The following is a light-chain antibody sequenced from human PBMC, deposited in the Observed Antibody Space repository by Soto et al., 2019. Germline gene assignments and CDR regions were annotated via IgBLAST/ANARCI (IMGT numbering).Light chain of an antibody. CDR2: DVS. CDR1: SSDVGGYNY. V-gene: IGLV2-11*01. CDR3: CSYAGSYTHYV. Sequence: QSVLTQPRSVSGSPGQSITISCTGTSSDVGGYNYVSWYRQHPGKAPKLMIYDVSKRPSGVPDRFSGSKSGNTAYLTISGLQAEDEADYYCCSYAGSYTHYVFGTGTKLTVL. J-gene: IGLJ1*01.